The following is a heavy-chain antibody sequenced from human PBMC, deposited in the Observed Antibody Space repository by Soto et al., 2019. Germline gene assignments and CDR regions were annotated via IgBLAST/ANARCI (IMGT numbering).Heavy chain of an antibody. CDR2: INTEGDST. D-gene: IGHD2-2*01. V-gene: IGHV3-74*01. CDR3: AREAGYCSTTSCYRRAFDT. Sequence: EVQLVESGGDLVQPGGSLRLSCAASGFTFTGHWMHWVRQVPGKGLVWVARINTEGDSTNNADSVKGRFTISRDSATNTVYLQMNGLGVDDTSVYFCAREAGYCSTTSCYRRAFDTWGQGTMVTVSS. J-gene: IGHJ3*02. CDR1: GFTFTGHW.